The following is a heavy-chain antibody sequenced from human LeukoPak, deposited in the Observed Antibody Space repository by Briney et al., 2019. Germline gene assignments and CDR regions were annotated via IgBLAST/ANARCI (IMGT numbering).Heavy chain of an antibody. J-gene: IGHJ4*02. V-gene: IGHV1-69*05. CDR3: ARVLYSYGPGPFDY. Sequence: SVKVSSKASGGTFSSYAISWVRQAPGQGLEWMGRIIPIFGTANYAQKFQGRVTITTDESTSTAYMELSSLRSEDTAVYYCARVLYSYGPGPFDYWGQGTLVTVSS. CDR1: GGTFSSYA. CDR2: IIPIFGTA. D-gene: IGHD5-18*01.